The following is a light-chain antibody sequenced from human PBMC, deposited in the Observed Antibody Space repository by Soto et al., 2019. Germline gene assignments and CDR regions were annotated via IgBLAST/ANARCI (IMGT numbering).Light chain of an antibody. CDR2: GVF. CDR3: QHYDGSPRT. Sequence: EAVLTQSPGTVSLSPGERATLSCRASQTIRSNYLAWYQQKPGQAPRLLIYGVFNRATGIPDRFSGSASGTDFTLTISRLEPEDSAVYYCQHYDGSPRTFGQGTKLEIK. CDR1: QTIRSNY. J-gene: IGKJ2*01. V-gene: IGKV3-20*01.